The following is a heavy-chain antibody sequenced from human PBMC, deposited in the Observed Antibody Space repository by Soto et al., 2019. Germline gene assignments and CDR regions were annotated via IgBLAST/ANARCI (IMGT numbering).Heavy chain of an antibody. Sequence: QDHLVQSGAAVKKPASSVKISCRSTGGTFSTYAFSWVRQAPGQGLEWMGGIIPMFATPIYAQKYQGRVTITADDSTSKAYMEVTSLRSNDTAVYFCARGEYDVVVIAGTSRGYQHAYNGMDVWGQGTSVTVSS. D-gene: IGHD2-21*01. CDR2: IIPMFATP. CDR3: ARGEYDVVVIAGTSRGYQHAYNGMDV. CDR1: GGTFSTYA. V-gene: IGHV1-69*12. J-gene: IGHJ6*02.